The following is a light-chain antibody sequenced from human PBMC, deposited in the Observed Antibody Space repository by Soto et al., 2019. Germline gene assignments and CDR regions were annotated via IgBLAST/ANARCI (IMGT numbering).Light chain of an antibody. CDR3: CSYAGSNTWV. J-gene: IGLJ1*01. V-gene: IGLV2-23*01. CDR2: EDH. Sequence: QSVLTQPASGSGSPGQAITSACTGTSRDVGRYNLVSWYQQHPGKAPKLIISEDHTRRSGVSDRCSGSKYGNTASLTIYGLQAEDDADYHCCSYAGSNTWVFGTGNKVTVL. CDR1: SRDVGRYNL.